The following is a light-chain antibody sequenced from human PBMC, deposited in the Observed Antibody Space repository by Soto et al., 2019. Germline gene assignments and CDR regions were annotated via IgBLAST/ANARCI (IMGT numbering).Light chain of an antibody. Sequence: QSALTQPASVSGSPGQSITISCTGTSSDVGGYKYVSWYQQHPAKAPKLMIYEVSNRPPGVSNRFSGSNSGNTASLTISGLQAVDEADYYCSSYTSSSTLVFGGGTKVTVL. J-gene: IGLJ3*02. V-gene: IGLV2-14*01. CDR1: SSDVGGYKY. CDR3: SSYTSSSTLV. CDR2: EVS.